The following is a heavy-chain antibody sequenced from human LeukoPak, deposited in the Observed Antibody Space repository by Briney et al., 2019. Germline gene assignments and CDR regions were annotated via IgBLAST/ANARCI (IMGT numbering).Heavy chain of an antibody. CDR3: ARDRYSSGWYGMDV. V-gene: IGHV4-4*07. J-gene: IGHJ6*04. Sequence: PSETLSLTCTVSGGSISSYYWSWIRQPAGKGLEWIGRIYTSGSTNYNPSLKSRVTISVDTSKNQFSLKLSSVTAADTAVYYCARDRYSSGWYGMDVWGKGTTVTVSS. CDR2: IYTSGST. CDR1: GGSISSYY. D-gene: IGHD6-19*01.